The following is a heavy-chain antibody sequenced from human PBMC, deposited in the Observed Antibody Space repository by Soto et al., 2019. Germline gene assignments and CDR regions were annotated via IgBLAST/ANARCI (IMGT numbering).Heavy chain of an antibody. V-gene: IGHV4-59*08. CDR3: VRRWGATFDF. D-gene: IGHD1-26*01. Sequence: QVQLQESGPGLVKPSETLSLTCTVSGGSISSYYWSWIRQPPGKGLEWIGYIYYSGSTNHNPSLKSRVTISVDTSKSQFSLKLSSVTAADTAVYYCVRRWGATFDFWGQGTLVTVSS. CDR2: IYYSGST. J-gene: IGHJ4*02. CDR1: GGSISSYY.